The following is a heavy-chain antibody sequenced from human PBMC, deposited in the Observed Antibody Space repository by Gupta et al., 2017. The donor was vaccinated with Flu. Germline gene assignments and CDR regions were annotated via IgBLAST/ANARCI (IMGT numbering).Heavy chain of an antibody. CDR2: CYESGSS. D-gene: IGHD3-22*01. J-gene: IGHJ5*02. V-gene: IGHV4-39*01. CDR1: GGSISSSSYS. CDR3: ARQKNLYDSSGPPGWFDP. Sequence: QLHLQESGPGLVKPSETLSLTCSVSGGSISSSSYSWGWIRQSPGKALEWIGNCYESGSSYYNPSLKSRVTISFDTSRTQFSLKLSSVTAADTAVYYCARQKNLYDSSGPPGWFDPWGQGTLVTVSS.